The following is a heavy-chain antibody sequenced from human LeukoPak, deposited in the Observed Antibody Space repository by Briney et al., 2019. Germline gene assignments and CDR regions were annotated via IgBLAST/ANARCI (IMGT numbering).Heavy chain of an antibody. CDR3: ARDELLAAAGYYYYYYMDV. J-gene: IGHJ6*03. Sequence: PGGSLRLSCAASGFTFSSYGMSWVRQAPGKGLEWVSSISNSGGSTYHADSVKGRFTISRDNAKNSLYLQMNSLRAEDTAVYYCARDELLAAAGYYYYYYMDVWGKGTTVTISS. V-gene: IGHV3-48*04. CDR1: GFTFSSYG. CDR2: ISNSGGST. D-gene: IGHD6-13*01.